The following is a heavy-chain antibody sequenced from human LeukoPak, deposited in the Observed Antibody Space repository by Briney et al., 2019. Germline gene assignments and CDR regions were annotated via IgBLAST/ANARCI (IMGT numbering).Heavy chain of an antibody. Sequence: GASVKVSCKASGYSFTGYYIHWVRQAPGQGLEWRGWINPNNGGTNFAQKFQGRVTMTRDTSISTAYMELSRLRSDDTAIYYCAKDQNTGYANNWFDPWGQGTLVTVSS. V-gene: IGHV1-2*02. CDR3: AKDQNTGYANNWFDP. CDR2: INPNNGGT. D-gene: IGHD5-12*01. J-gene: IGHJ5*02. CDR1: GYSFTGYY.